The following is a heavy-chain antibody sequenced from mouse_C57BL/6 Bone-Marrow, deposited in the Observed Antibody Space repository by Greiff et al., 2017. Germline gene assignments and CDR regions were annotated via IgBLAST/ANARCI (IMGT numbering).Heavy chain of an antibody. V-gene: IGHV7-1*02. J-gene: IGHJ1*01. Sequence: EVKLVESGGGLVQPGGSLRLSCATSGFTFSDFYMEWVRQPPGKRLAWIAASRNKANDYTTEYSASVKGRFIVSRDTSQSILYLQMNALRAEDTAIYYCARDDYGSSYWYFDVWGAGTTVTVSS. D-gene: IGHD1-1*01. CDR3: ARDDYGSSYWYFDV. CDR1: GFTFSDFY. CDR2: SRNKANDYTT.